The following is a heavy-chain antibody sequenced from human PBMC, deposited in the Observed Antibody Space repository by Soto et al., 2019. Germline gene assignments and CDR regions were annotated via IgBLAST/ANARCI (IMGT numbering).Heavy chain of an antibody. Sequence: DVQLVESGGGLIQPGESLRLSCAASGFSVSDSYMSWVRQAPGKGLEWVSIVYAGGEKYYADSLKGRFTISRDSSNNILFLLMNNLRAEDTAVCYCARDSISYGPGVNDYWGQGTLVTVSS. CDR1: GFSVSDSY. V-gene: IGHV3-53*01. CDR3: ARDSISYGPGVNDY. J-gene: IGHJ4*02. CDR2: VYAGGEK. D-gene: IGHD5-18*01.